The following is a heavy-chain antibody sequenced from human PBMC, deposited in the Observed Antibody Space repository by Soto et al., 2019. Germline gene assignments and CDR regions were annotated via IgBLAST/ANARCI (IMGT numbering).Heavy chain of an antibody. V-gene: IGHV1-46*01. CDR1: GGTFSSDR. CDR2: INPSGGYT. CDR3: ARDGYNDPPLYYFAY. D-gene: IGHD5-12*01. Sequence: ASVKVSWKASGGTFSSDRRKWVRQAPGQGLEWMGIINPSGGYTSYAQKFQGRVTMTRDTSTRTVYMELSSLRSEDTAVYYCARDGYNDPPLYYFAYWGQGALVTVSS. J-gene: IGHJ4*02.